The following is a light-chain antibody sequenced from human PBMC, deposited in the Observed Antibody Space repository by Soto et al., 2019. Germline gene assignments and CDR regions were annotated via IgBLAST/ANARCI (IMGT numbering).Light chain of an antibody. V-gene: IGKV1-5*03. CDR3: QQYHRYPLT. CDR1: RSISSW. J-gene: IGKJ4*01. CDR2: KAS. Sequence: DIQMTQSPSTLSASVGDRVTITCRASRSISSWLAWYQQKPGKAPKLLIYKASSLESGVPSRFSGSGSGTEFTLTISSLQPDDFATYYCQQYHRYPLTFGGGTKVEIK.